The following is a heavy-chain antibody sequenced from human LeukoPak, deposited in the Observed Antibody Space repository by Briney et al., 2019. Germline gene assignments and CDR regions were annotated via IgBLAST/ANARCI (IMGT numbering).Heavy chain of an antibody. D-gene: IGHD6-19*01. CDR2: IRFDGSNT. J-gene: IGHJ6*03. V-gene: IGHV3-30*02. Sequence: GGSLRLSCEASGFTFRNYDMYWVRQAPGKGLQWVAFIRFDGSNTHYGDSVKGRFTISRDNSKNTLYLQMNSLRVEDSALYYCSKVGGIVLAVSYYMDVWGKGTTVTVS. CDR1: GFTFRNYD. CDR3: SKVGGIVLAVSYYMDV.